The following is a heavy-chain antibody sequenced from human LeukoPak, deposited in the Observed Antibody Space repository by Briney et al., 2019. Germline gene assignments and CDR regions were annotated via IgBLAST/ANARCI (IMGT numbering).Heavy chain of an antibody. CDR3: ARGLTGYSSGWYWFDP. V-gene: IGHV3-21*01. Sequence: PGGSLRLSCAASGFTFSSYSMNWVRQAPGKGLEWVSSISSSSSYIYYADSVKGRFTISRDNAKNSLYLQMNSLRAEDTAVYYCARGLTGYSSGWYWFDPWGQGTLVAVSS. CDR2: ISSSSSYI. D-gene: IGHD6-19*01. J-gene: IGHJ5*02. CDR1: GFTFSSYS.